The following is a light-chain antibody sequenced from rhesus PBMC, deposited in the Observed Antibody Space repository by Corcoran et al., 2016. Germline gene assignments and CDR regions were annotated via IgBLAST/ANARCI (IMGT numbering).Light chain of an antibody. J-gene: IGKJ2*01. V-gene: IGKV1-74*01. Sequence: DIQMTQSPSSLSASVGDRVTITCRTSENVNNYLNWYQQTPGKAPKLLIYKESTLQSGVPSRCSGSGSGTDYTFTISSLQSEDVATYYCQHNYGTPYSFGQGTKVEIK. CDR3: QHNYGTPYS. CDR1: ENVNNY. CDR2: KES.